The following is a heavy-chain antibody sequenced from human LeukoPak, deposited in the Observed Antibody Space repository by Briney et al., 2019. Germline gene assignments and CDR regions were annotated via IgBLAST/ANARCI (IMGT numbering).Heavy chain of an antibody. CDR3: ARDSSMIVARDAFDI. CDR2: IYTSGST. J-gene: IGHJ3*02. Sequence: PSETLSLTCTVSGGSISSGSYYWSWIRQPAGKGLEWIGRIYTSGSTNYNPSLKSRVTISVDTSKNQFSLKLSSVTAADTAVYYCARDSSMIVARDAFDIWGQGTMVTVSS. V-gene: IGHV4-61*02. D-gene: IGHD3-22*01. CDR1: GGSISSGSYY.